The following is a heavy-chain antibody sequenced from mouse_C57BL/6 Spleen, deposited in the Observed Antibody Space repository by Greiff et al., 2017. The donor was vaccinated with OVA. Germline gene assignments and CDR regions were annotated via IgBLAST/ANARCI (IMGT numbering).Heavy chain of an antibody. D-gene: IGHD1-1*01. CDR1: GFNIKDDY. CDR2: IDPENGDT. J-gene: IGHJ4*01. Sequence: EVQLQQSGAELVRPGASVKLSCTASGFNIKDDYMHWVKQRPEQGLEWIGWIDPENGDTEYASKFQGKATITSDTSSNTAYLQLSSLTSEDTAVYYCTTEGRTMDYWGQGTSVTVSS. V-gene: IGHV14-4*01. CDR3: TTEGRTMDY.